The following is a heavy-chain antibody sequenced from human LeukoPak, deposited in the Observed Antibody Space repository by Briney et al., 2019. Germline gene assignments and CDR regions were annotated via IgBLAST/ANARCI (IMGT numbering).Heavy chain of an antibody. Sequence: AETLSHTCAVSDYSITGGYYWGWIRQSPGKGLEWVGIVFHSGNTYYNPSLKSRVTISIDMSKKQFSLELSSVTAADTAVYYCARLPPSDYGGNFDYWGQGILVTVSS. CDR1: DYSITGGYY. V-gene: IGHV4-38-2*01. D-gene: IGHD4-23*01. CDR2: VFHSGNT. J-gene: IGHJ4*02. CDR3: ARLPPSDYGGNFDY.